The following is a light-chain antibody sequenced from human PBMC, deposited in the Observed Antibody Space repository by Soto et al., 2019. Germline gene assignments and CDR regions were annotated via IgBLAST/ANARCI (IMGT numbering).Light chain of an antibody. Sequence: TELTQSPATLSISPGERATLSCRASQTVRNNYLAWYQQKPGQAPRLLIYDASSRATGIPDRFSGGGSGTDFTLTISSLQSEDFAVYYCKQYNNWPWTFGQGTKVDIK. CDR1: QTVRNN. V-gene: IGKV3D-15*01. CDR2: DAS. J-gene: IGKJ1*01. CDR3: KQYNNWPWT.